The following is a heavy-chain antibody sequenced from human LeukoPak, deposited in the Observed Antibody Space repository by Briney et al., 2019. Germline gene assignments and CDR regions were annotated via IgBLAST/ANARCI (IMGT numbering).Heavy chain of an antibody. J-gene: IGHJ5*02. D-gene: IGHD2-2*01. V-gene: IGHV4-34*01. CDR2: INHSGST. CDR3: ARGGLLWDWFDP. CDR1: GGSFSGYY. Sequence: PSETLSLTCAVHGGSFSGYYWSWIRQPPGKGLEWIGEINHSGSTNYNPSLKSRVTISVDTSKNQFSLKLSSVTAADTAVYYCARGGLLWDWFDPWGQGTLVTVSS.